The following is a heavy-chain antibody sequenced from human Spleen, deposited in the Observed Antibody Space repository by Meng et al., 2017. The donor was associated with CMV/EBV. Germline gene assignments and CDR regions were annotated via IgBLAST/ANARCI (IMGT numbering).Heavy chain of an antibody. CDR2: INHSGST. V-gene: IGHV4-34*01. CDR1: GGSFSGYY. CDR3: ARGGRITMVRGVRGFDY. D-gene: IGHD3-10*01. J-gene: IGHJ4*02. Sequence: QGQQQQCGAVLLKPSETLSLTCAVYGGSFSGYYWSWIRQPPGKGLEWIGEINHSGSTNYNPSLKSRVTISVDTSKNQFSLKLSSVTAADTAVYYCARGGRITMVRGVRGFDYWGQGTLVTVSS.